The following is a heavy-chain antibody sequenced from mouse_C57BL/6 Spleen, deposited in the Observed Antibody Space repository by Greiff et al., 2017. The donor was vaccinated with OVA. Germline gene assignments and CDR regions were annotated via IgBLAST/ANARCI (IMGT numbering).Heavy chain of an antibody. D-gene: IGHD2-10*01. CDR3: ARGSPLLSAAGMDY. CDR2: INPNNGGT. J-gene: IGHJ4*01. V-gene: IGHV1-26*01. Sequence: VQLQQSGPELVKPGASVKISCKASGYTFTDYYMNWVKQSHGKSLEWIGDINPNNGGTSYNQTFKGKATLTVDKSSSTAYMELRSLTSEDSAVYYCARGSPLLSAAGMDYWGQGTSVTVSS. CDR1: GYTFTDYY.